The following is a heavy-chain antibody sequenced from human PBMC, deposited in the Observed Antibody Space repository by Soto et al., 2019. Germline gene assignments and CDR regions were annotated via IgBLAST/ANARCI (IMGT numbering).Heavy chain of an antibody. CDR2: IWHDGGNK. CDR3: AREVEVGSRNFDY. D-gene: IGHD2-15*01. Sequence: GGSLRLSCAASGFTFSSCVMHWVRQAPGKGLEWVSSIWHDGGNKFYADSVKGRFTISRDNSKNMLFLQVNNLRAEDTAVYYCAREVEVGSRNFDYWGLGTLVTVSS. J-gene: IGHJ4*02. V-gene: IGHV3-33*01. CDR1: GFTFSSCV.